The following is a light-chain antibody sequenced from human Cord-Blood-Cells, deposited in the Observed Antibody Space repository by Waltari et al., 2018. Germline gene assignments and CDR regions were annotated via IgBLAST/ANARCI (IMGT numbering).Light chain of an antibody. V-gene: IGLV1-40*01. CDR1: SSNTGAGYD. J-gene: IGLJ2*01. CDR3: QSYDSSLSGSRV. CDR2: GNS. Sequence: QSVLTQPPSLSGAPGQRVTISCTGSSSNTGAGYDVHCCQQLPGTAPKLLIYGNSNRPSGVPDRFSGSKSGTSASLAITGLQAEDEADYYCQSYDSSLSGSRVFGGGTKLTVL.